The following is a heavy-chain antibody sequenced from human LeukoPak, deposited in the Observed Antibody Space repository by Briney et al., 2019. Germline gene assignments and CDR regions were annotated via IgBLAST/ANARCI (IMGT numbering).Heavy chain of an antibody. D-gene: IGHD2-2*01. CDR3: ARSPTKRVPEDY. CDR1: GGSFSGYY. V-gene: IGHV4-34*01. Sequence: SETLSLTCAVYGGSFSGYYWSWIRQPPGKGLEWIGEINHGGSTNYNPSLKSRVTISVDTSKNQFSLRLTSVTAADTAVYYCARSPTKRVPEDYWGQGTLVTVSS. J-gene: IGHJ4*02. CDR2: INHGGST.